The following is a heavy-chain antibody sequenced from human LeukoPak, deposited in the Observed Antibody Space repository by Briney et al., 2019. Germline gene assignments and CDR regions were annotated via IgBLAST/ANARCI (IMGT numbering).Heavy chain of an antibody. J-gene: IGHJ4*02. V-gene: IGHV1-8*01. CDR2: MTPNSGNT. Sequence: ASVKVSCKASGYTFTSYDINWVRQATGRGLEWMGSMTPNSGNTAYAQKSQGRVTMTRTTSISTAYMELSSLRSEDTAVYYCARGASRSFDYWGQGTLVTVSS. CDR1: GYTFTSYD. CDR3: ARGASRSFDY.